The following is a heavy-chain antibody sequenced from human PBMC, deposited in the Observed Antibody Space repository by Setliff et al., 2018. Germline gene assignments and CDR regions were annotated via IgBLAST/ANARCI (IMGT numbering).Heavy chain of an antibody. J-gene: IGHJ5*02. CDR3: ARRSGWPNWFDP. Sequence: PSETLSLTCAVSGGSISSSIYYWGWIRQPPGKGLEWIGSIYYSGSTYYNPSLKSRVTISVDTSKNQFSLKLSSVTAADTAVYYCARRSGWPNWFDPWGQGTLVTVSS. D-gene: IGHD6-19*01. CDR1: GGSISSSIYY. CDR2: IYYSGST. V-gene: IGHV4-39*07.